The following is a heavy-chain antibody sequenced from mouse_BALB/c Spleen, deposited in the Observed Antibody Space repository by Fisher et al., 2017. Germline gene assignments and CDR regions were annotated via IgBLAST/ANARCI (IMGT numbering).Heavy chain of an antibody. CDR3: ARGHDYDEVGAMDY. Sequence: KFKGKATLTADKSSSTAYMQLSSLASEDSAVYYCARGHDYDEVGAMDYWGQGTSVTVSS. J-gene: IGHJ4*01. D-gene: IGHD2-4*01. V-gene: IGHV1-87*01.